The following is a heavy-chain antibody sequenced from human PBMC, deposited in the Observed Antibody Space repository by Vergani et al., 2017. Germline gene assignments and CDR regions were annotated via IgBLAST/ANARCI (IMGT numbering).Heavy chain of an antibody. V-gene: IGHV3-9*01. Sequence: EVQLVESGGDLAQPGTSLRLTCEASGFSFKIYGMHWARLIPGKGLEWVSGISWNSGATGYADSVKGRVTISRDNSKSTLYLQMNSLRTEDTAVYYCATKSCGTPGCQIGYFREWGQGTLVTVSS. D-gene: IGHD1-1*01. CDR3: ATKSCGTPGCQIGYFRE. CDR1: GFSFKIYG. CDR2: ISWNSGAT. J-gene: IGHJ1*01.